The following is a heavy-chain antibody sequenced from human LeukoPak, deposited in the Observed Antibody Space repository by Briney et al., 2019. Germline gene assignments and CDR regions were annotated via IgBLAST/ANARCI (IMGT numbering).Heavy chain of an antibody. CDR2: IIWSSATI. CDR3: AIDKSDGDYYWYFDL. CDR1: GFTFKNYG. D-gene: IGHD4-17*01. J-gene: IGHJ2*01. V-gene: IGHV3-9*01. Sequence: GGSLRLSCTASGFTFKNYGMHWVRQVPGKGLEWVSGIIWSSATIGYADSVKGRFTISRDNAKNSLYLQMNSLRAEDTALYYCAIDKSDGDYYWYFDLWGRGTLVTVSS.